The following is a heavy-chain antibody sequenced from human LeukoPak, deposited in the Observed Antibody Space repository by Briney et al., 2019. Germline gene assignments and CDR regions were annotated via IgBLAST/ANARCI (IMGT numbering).Heavy chain of an antibody. V-gene: IGHV3-23*01. D-gene: IGHD5-12*01. CDR2: ISGIGGDT. Sequence: GGSLRLSCAASGFTFSSYGMSWVRQAPGKGLEWVSAISGIGGDTYYADSVKGRFTISTDNSKNTLQLQMDSLRAEDTAIYYCTKAATNHYVLSYGYAFDTWGQGTMVTVSS. J-gene: IGHJ3*02. CDR3: TKAATNHYVLSYGYAFDT. CDR1: GFTFSSYG.